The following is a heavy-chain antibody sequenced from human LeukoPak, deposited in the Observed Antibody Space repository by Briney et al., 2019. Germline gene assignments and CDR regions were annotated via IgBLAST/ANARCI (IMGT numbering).Heavy chain of an antibody. J-gene: IGHJ5*02. CDR1: GFAFNFYA. V-gene: IGHV3-23*01. CDR3: AKPISGGLAVSGDWFDP. Sequence: GGSLRLSRAASGFAFNFYAMSWIRQAPGKGLQWLSTVNANAINTYYADSVRGRFTISRDNSRNILYLQLNNLRAEDAAIYYCAKPISGGLAVSGDWFDPWGQGTLVTVSS. CDR2: VNANAINT. D-gene: IGHD6-19*01.